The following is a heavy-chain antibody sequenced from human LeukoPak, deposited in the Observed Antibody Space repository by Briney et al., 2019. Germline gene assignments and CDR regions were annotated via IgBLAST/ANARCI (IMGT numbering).Heavy chain of an antibody. V-gene: IGHV3-48*02. D-gene: IGHD3-10*01. J-gene: IGHJ4*02. Sequence: GGSLRLSCAASGFTFSSYAMSWVRQAPGKGLEWVSYISSSSSTIYYADSVKGRFTISRDNAKNSLYLQMNSLRDEDTAVYYCASTMVRGVIITPFDYWGQGTLVTVSS. CDR1: GFTFSSYA. CDR2: ISSSSSTI. CDR3: ASTMVRGVIITPFDY.